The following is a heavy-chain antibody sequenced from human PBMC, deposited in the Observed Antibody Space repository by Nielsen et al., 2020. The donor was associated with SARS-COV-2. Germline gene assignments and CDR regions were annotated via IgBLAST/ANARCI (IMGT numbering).Heavy chain of an antibody. J-gene: IGHJ6*02. CDR3: ARDKFYSSSWYGDNYYYGMDV. CDR1: GFTFSSYG. D-gene: IGHD6-13*01. CDR2: ISYDGSNK. V-gene: IGHV3-30*03. Sequence: GGSLRLSCAASGFTFSSYGMHWVRQAPGKGLEWVAVISYDGSNKYYADSVKGRFTISRDNSKNTLYLQMNSLRAEDTAVYYCARDKFYSSSWYGDNYYYGMDVWGQGTTVTVSS.